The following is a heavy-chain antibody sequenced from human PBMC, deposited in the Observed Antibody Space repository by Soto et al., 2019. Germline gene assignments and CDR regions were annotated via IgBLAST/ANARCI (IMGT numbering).Heavy chain of an antibody. V-gene: IGHV3-33*01. CDR2: IWYDGSNK. CDR1: GFTFSSYG. D-gene: IGHD5-18*01. Sequence: QRGGSLRLSCAASGFTFSSYGMHWVRQAPGKGLEWVAVIWYDGSNKYYADSVKGRFTISRDNPKNTLYLQMNSLRAEDTAVYYCARERYSYGTYYFDYWGQGTLVTVSS. CDR3: ARERYSYGTYYFDY. J-gene: IGHJ4*02.